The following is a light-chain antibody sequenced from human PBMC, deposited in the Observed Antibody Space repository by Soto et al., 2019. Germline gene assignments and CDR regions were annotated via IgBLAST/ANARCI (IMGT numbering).Light chain of an antibody. CDR3: QQYYITPLT. CDR2: WVA. Sequence: DIVMTQSPDYLAVSLGERATIDCKSSQSVLYSTNNKNYLAWYQQKRGQPPKLLIYWVATRESGVPDRFSGSGSGTDFTLSISSLQAEDVAVYYCQQYYITPLTFGGGTKVEI. V-gene: IGKV4-1*01. CDR1: QSVLYSTNNKNY. J-gene: IGKJ4*01.